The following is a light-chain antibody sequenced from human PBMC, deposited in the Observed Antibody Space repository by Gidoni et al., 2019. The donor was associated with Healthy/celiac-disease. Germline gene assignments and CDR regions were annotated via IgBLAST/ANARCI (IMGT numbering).Light chain of an antibody. Sequence: EIVMTQSPATLSVSPGERATLSCRASQSVSNSLAWYQQKPCLAPRLLIYAASTRATGIPARFSGSGSGTELTLTISSLQSDDIAVYYCQQYKNWPPYTFGQGTKLEIK. V-gene: IGKV3-15*01. CDR3: QQYKNWPPYT. CDR2: AAS. CDR1: QSVSNS. J-gene: IGKJ2*01.